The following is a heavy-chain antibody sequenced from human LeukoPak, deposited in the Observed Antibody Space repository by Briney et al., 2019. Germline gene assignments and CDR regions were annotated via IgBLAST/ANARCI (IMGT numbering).Heavy chain of an antibody. J-gene: IGHJ4*02. CDR1: GYTFTSYG. CDR2: ISAYNGNT. CDR3: ARRAAVAGPLYYFDY. D-gene: IGHD6-19*01. Sequence: ASVKVSCKAPGYTFTSYGISWVRQAPGQGLEWMGWISAYNGNTNYAQKLQGRVTMTTDTSTSTGYMELRSLRSDDTAVYYCARRAAVAGPLYYFDYWGQGTLVTVSS. V-gene: IGHV1-18*01.